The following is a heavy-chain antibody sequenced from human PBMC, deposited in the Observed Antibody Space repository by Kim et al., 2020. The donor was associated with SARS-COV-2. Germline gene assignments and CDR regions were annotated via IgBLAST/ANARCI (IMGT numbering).Heavy chain of an antibody. D-gene: IGHD3-22*01. CDR2: IYYSGST. V-gene: IGHV4-39*01. Sequence: SETLSLTCTVSGGSISSSSYYWGWIRQPPGKGLEWIGSIYYSGSTYYNPSLKSRVTISVDTSKNQFSLKLSSVTAADTAEYYCARHSANYYDSSGPLYYFDYWGQGTLVTVSS. J-gene: IGHJ4*02. CDR1: GGSISSSSYY. CDR3: ARHSANYYDSSGPLYYFDY.